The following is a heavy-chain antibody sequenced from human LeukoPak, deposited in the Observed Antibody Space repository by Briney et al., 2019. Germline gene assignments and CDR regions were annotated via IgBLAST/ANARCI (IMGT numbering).Heavy chain of an antibody. CDR2: IIPIFGTA. Sequence: GASVKVSCKASGGTFSSYAISWVRQAPGQGLEWMGGIIPIFGTANYAQKLQGRVTITADESTSTAYMELSSLRSEDTAVYYCASVPILIAAAGNLYFDYWGQGTLVTVSS. CDR3: ASVPILIAAAGNLYFDY. V-gene: IGHV1-69*13. J-gene: IGHJ4*02. D-gene: IGHD6-13*01. CDR1: GGTFSSYA.